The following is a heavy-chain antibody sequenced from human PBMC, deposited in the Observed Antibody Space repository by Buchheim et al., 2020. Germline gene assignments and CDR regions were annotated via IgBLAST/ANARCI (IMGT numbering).Heavy chain of an antibody. D-gene: IGHD5-18*01. CDR1: GFTFSSYG. J-gene: IGHJ6*03. CDR2: IWCDGSNK. Sequence: QVQLVESGGGVVQPGRSLRLSCAASGFTFSSYGMHWVRQAPGKGLEWVAVIWCDGSNKYYADSVKGRFTISRDNSKNTLYLQMNSLRAEDTAVYYCARGRSYGYRYYYYMDVWGKGTT. CDR3: ARGRSYGYRYYYYMDV. V-gene: IGHV3-33*01.